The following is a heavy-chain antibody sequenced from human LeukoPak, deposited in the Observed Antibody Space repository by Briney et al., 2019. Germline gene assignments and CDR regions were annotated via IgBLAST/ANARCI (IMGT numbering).Heavy chain of an antibody. CDR2: ISSSSNYI. Sequence: PGGSLRLSCAASGFTFSTYSMNWVRQAPEKGLEWVSSISSSSNYIYYADSVKGRFSISRDDAKNLLFLQMNGLRVEDTAVYYCARDMTTATTCYLEHWGQGTLVTVSS. V-gene: IGHV3-21*06. CDR3: ARDMTTATTCYLEH. CDR1: GFTFSTYS. D-gene: IGHD4-17*01. J-gene: IGHJ1*01.